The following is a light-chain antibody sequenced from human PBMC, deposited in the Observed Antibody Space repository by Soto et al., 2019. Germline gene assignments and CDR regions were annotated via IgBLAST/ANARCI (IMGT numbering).Light chain of an antibody. Sequence: EIVLTQSPATLSLSPGERATLSCRASQSVSNYLAWYQQKPGQAPRLLIYGASNRATGIPDRFSGSGSGTDFTLTISRLEPDEFAVYYCQQYGSSGTFGQGTKVDIK. V-gene: IGKV3-20*01. CDR1: QSVSNY. CDR3: QQYGSSGT. J-gene: IGKJ1*01. CDR2: GAS.